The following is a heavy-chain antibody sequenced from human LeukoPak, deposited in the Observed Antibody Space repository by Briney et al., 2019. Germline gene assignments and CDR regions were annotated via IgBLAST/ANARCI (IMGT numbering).Heavy chain of an antibody. CDR2: IDYRGST. D-gene: IGHD5-18*01. V-gene: IGHV4-59*01. J-gene: IGHJ3*02. CDR3: ARSRSGYSYEHGAFEI. Sequence: SETLPLTCTVSGDSFSNYYWSWIRQPPGKGLEGIAYIDYRGSTTYNPSLRSRITISVDTSRNQFSLKLTSVTAADTAVYYCARSRSGYSYEHGAFEIWGQGTMVTVSS. CDR1: GDSFSNYY.